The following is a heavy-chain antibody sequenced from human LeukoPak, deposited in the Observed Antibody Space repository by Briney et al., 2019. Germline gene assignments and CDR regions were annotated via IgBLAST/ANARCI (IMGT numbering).Heavy chain of an antibody. CDR2: TRNKPNSYTT. CDR3: VRDFYESGGSTYYFDY. CDR1: GFSFSDLY. D-gene: IGHD3-22*01. J-gene: IGHJ4*02. Sequence: PGGSLRLSCAASGFSFSDLYMDWVRQAPGKGLEWVGRTRNKPNSYTTEYAASVKGRFTISRDDSKNSLYLQMNSLKIEDTAVYYCVRDFYESGGSTYYFDYWGQGTLVTVSS. V-gene: IGHV3-72*01.